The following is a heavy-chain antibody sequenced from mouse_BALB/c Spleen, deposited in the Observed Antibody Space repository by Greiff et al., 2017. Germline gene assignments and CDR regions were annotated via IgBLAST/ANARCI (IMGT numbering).Heavy chain of an antibody. CDR1: GYSITSGYS. D-gene: IGHD3-2*01. CDR3: ARSETARATFAY. V-gene: IGHV3-1*02. J-gene: IGHJ3*01. CDR2: IHYSGST. Sequence: DVKLQESGPDLVKPSQSLSLTCTVTGYSITSGYSWHWIRQFPGNKLEWMGYIHYSGSTNYNPSLKSRISITRDTSKNQFFLQLNSVTTEDTATYYCARSETARATFAYWGQGTLVTVSA.